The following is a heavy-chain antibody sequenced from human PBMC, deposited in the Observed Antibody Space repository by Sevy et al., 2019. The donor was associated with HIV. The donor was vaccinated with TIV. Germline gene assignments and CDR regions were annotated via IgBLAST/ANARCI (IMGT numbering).Heavy chain of an antibody. CDR1: GFSFSGYS. CDR3: ARVNCTNGVCFQGYYYYGLDV. Sequence: GGSLRLSCAASGFSFSGYSFNWVRQAPGKGLEWVSSIDTSSAYIYYADSVKGRFTISRDNAKNSLYLQMSSLRAEDTAVYFCARVNCTNGVCFQGYYYYGLDVWGQWTTVTASS. V-gene: IGHV3-21*01. J-gene: IGHJ6*02. CDR2: IDTSSAYI. D-gene: IGHD2-8*01.